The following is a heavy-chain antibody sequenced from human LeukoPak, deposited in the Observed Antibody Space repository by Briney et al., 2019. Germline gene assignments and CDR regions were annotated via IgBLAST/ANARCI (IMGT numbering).Heavy chain of an antibody. CDR3: ARPDLMRELRFDP. CDR1: GFTFINYW. J-gene: IGHJ5*02. V-gene: IGHV3-74*01. CDR2: INNDGSTT. Sequence: GGSLRLSCAVSGFTFINYWMHWVRQAPGKGLVWVSGINNDGSTTDYADSVKGRFTISRDNAKNTLYLQMNSLRVEDTAVYYCARPDLMRELRFDPWGQGTLVTVSS. D-gene: IGHD1-7*01.